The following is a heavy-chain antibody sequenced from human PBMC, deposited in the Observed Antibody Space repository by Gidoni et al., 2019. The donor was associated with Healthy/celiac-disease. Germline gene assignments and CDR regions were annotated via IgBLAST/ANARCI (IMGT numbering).Heavy chain of an antibody. CDR1: GGSISSYY. Sequence: QVQLQESGPGLVKPSETLSLTCNVSGGSISSYYWSWIRQPPGKGLEWIGYIYYSGSTNYNPSLKSRVTISVDTSKNQFSLKLSSVTAADTAVYYCARGGYYDSSGYYYVGMIFDYWGQGTLVTVSS. CDR2: IYYSGST. D-gene: IGHD3-22*01. J-gene: IGHJ4*02. V-gene: IGHV4-59*01. CDR3: ARGGYYDSSGYYYVGMIFDY.